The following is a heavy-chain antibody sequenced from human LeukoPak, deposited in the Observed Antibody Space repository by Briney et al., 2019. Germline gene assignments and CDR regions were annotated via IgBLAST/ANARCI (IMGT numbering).Heavy chain of an antibody. V-gene: IGHV4-59*01. CDR2: IYYSGTT. D-gene: IGHD6-19*01. CDR3: ARDRSDSSGWYYFDY. CDR1: GGSNSSYY. J-gene: IGHJ4*02. Sequence: SETLSLTCTVSGGSNSSYYWSWIRQLPGKGLEWIGYIYYSGTTNYNPSLKSRVTISVDTSKNQFSLKLSSVTAADTAVYYCARDRSDSSGWYYFDYWGQGTLVTASS.